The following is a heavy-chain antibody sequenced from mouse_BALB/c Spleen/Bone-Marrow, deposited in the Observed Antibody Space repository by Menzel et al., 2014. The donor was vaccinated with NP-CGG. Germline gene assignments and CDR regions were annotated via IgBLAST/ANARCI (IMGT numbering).Heavy chain of an antibody. CDR3: ARGIYYGNYFDY. CDR1: GYTFTDYY. J-gene: IGHJ2*01. CDR2: VNPYNGGT. D-gene: IGHD2-1*01. V-gene: IGHV1-19*01. Sequence: EVKLVESGPELVKPGASVKTSCKASGYTFTDYYMDWVKQSHGESFEWIGRVNPYNGGTSYNQKFKGKATLTVDKSSSTAYMELNSLTSEDSAVYYCARGIYYGNYFDYWGQGTTLTVSS.